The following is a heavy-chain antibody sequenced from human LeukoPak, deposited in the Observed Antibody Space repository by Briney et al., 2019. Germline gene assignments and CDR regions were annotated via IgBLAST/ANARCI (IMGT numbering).Heavy chain of an antibody. CDR2: INPSGGST. Sequence: ASVKVSCKASGGTFSSYAISWVRQAPGQGLEWMGIINPSGGSTSYAQKFQDRVTMTRDTSTNTVYMELSSLRSEDTAVYYCAREHFDWLSVSKINCFDPWGQGTLVTVSS. CDR1: GGTFSSYA. CDR3: AREHFDWLSVSKINCFDP. V-gene: IGHV1-46*01. D-gene: IGHD3-9*01. J-gene: IGHJ5*02.